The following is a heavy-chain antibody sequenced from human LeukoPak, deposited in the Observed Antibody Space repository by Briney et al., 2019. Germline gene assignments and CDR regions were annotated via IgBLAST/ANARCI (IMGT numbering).Heavy chain of an antibody. V-gene: IGHV3-21*01. CDR3: ARALPSPLYSGSYADAFDI. Sequence: GGSLRLSCAASGFTFSSYSMNWVRQAPGKGLEWVSSISSSSSYIYYADSVKGRFTISRDKAKNSLYLQMNSLRAEDTAVYYCARALPSPLYSGSYADAFDIWGQGTMVTVSS. D-gene: IGHD1-26*01. J-gene: IGHJ3*02. CDR2: ISSSSSYI. CDR1: GFTFSSYS.